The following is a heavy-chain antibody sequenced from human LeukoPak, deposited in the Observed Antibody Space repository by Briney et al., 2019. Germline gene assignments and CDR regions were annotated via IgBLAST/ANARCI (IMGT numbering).Heavy chain of an antibody. D-gene: IGHD3-22*01. Sequence: SVKVSCKASGGTFSSYAISWVRQAPGQGLEWMGGIIPIFGTANYAQKFQGRVTITADESTSTAYMELSSLRSEDTAVYYCARVTHYYDSSGYYLGYWGQGTLVTVSS. V-gene: IGHV1-69*01. CDR2: IIPIFGTA. CDR1: GGTFSSYA. J-gene: IGHJ4*02. CDR3: ARVTHYYDSSGYYLGY.